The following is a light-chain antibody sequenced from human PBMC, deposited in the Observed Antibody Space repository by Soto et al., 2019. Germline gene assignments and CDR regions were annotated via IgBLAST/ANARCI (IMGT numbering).Light chain of an antibody. CDR3: QQYGSSIT. V-gene: IGKV3-15*01. J-gene: IGKJ5*01. CDR1: QSVSSN. Sequence: EIVMTQSPATLSVSPWERATLSCRASQSVSSNLAWYQQKPGQAPRLLIYGASTRATGIPARFSGSGSGTEFTLTISRLEPEDFAVYYCQQYGSSITFGQGTRLEIK. CDR2: GAS.